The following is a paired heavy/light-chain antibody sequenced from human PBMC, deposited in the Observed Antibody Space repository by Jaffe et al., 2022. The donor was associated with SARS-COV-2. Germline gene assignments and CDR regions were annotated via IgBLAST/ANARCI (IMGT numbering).Heavy chain of an antibody. Sequence: QVQLQESGPGLVKPSETLSLTCTVSGGSISTYHWSWIRQPPGTGLEWIGYISYSGSTNYNPSLKSRVTISVDTSKNQFSLKLSSVTAADTAVYYCARGILLRYFDYLFYYYYMDVWGKGTTVTVSS. CDR2: ISYSGST. J-gene: IGHJ6*03. D-gene: IGHD3-9*01. CDR3: ARGILLRYFDYLFYYYYMDV. CDR1: GGSISTYH. V-gene: IGHV4-59*01.
Light chain of an antibody. Sequence: QSVLTQPPSASGTPGQRVTISCSGSSSNIGSNTVNWYQHLPGTAPNLLIYSNNQRPSGVPDRFSGSKSGTSASLAIRGLQSEDEADYYCAAWDDSLNGYVFGTGTKVTVL. V-gene: IGLV1-44*01. CDR2: SNN. J-gene: IGLJ1*01. CDR3: AAWDDSLNGYV. CDR1: SSNIGSNT.